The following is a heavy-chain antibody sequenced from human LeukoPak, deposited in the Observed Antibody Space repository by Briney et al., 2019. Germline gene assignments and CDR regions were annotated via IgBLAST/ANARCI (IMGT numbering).Heavy chain of an antibody. J-gene: IGHJ5*02. Sequence: SETLSLTCTVSGDSIRSYYWNWIRQPAGKGLERIGRIQASGSTNDNPSLKSRIIMSIDTSKNQFSLKLTSVTAADTAVYYCAKDDLITGGKNWFDLWGQGTLVTVSS. CDR2: IQASGST. CDR1: GDSIRSYY. V-gene: IGHV4-4*07. D-gene: IGHD2-15*01. CDR3: AKDDLITGGKNWFDL.